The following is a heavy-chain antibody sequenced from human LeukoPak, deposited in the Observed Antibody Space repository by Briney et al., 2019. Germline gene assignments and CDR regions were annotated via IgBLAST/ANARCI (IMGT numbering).Heavy chain of an antibody. D-gene: IGHD2-2*01. J-gene: IGHJ3*02. CDR2: INHSGST. Sequence: PSETLSLTCAVYGGSFSGYYWSWIRQHPGKGLEWIGEINHSGSTNYNPSLKSRVTISVDTSKNQFSLKLSSVTAADTAVYYCARAPPNYQLLPEDAFDIWGQGTMVTVSS. CDR1: GGSFSGYY. CDR3: ARAPPNYQLLPEDAFDI. V-gene: IGHV4-34*01.